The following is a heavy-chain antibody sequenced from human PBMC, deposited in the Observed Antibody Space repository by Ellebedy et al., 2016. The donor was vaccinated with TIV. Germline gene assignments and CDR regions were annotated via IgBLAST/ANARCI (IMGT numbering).Heavy chain of an antibody. CDR2: INGGNGNT. Sequence: AASVKVSCKASGYTFTTYAIHWVRQAPGQGLEWMGWINGGNGNTKYSQNFQGRLTITSDASASTVYMELSSLRSGDTAVYFCARGYSYEFDYWGQGTLVTVSS. D-gene: IGHD5-18*01. J-gene: IGHJ4*02. CDR1: GYTFTTYA. V-gene: IGHV1-3*01. CDR3: ARGYSYEFDY.